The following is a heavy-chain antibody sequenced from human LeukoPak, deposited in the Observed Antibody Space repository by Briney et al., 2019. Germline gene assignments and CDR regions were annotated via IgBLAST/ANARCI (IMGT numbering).Heavy chain of an antibody. V-gene: IGHV4-59*08. CDR1: GGSISSYY. CDR3: ARGCCGYQLLLGENWFDP. CDR2: IYYSGST. Sequence: PSETLSLTCTVSGGSISSYYWSWIRQPPGKGLEWIGYIYYSGSTNYNPSLKSRVTISVDTSKNQFSLKLSSVTAADTAVYYCARGCCGYQLLLGENWFDPWGQGTLVTVSS. J-gene: IGHJ5*02. D-gene: IGHD2-2*01.